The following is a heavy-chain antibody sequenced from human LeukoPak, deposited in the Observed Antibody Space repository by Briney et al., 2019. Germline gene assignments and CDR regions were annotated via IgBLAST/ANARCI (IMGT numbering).Heavy chain of an antibody. Sequence: PGGSLRLSCAASGFTVSSNYMNWVRQAPGKGLEWVSVIYSGGSTYYADSVKGRFTISRDNSKNTLYLQMNSLRTEDTAVYYCARYGLGAHAFDIWGQGTMVTVSS. V-gene: IGHV3-66*01. D-gene: IGHD3/OR15-3a*01. CDR3: ARYGLGAHAFDI. CDR2: IYSGGST. CDR1: GFTVSSNY. J-gene: IGHJ3*02.